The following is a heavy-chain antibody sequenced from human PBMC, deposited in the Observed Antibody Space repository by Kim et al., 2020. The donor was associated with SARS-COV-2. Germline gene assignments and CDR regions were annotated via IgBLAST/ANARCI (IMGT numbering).Heavy chain of an antibody. CDR2: ISAYNGNT. CDR3: ARDRGSSSWSPYYYYGMDV. CDR1: GYTFTSYG. V-gene: IGHV1-18*01. D-gene: IGHD6-13*01. Sequence: ASVKVSCKASGYTFTSYGISWVRQAPGQGLEWMGWISAYNGNTNYAQKLQGRVTMTTDTSTSTAYMELRSLRSDDTAVYYCARDRGSSSWSPYYYYGMDVWGQGTTVTVSS. J-gene: IGHJ6*02.